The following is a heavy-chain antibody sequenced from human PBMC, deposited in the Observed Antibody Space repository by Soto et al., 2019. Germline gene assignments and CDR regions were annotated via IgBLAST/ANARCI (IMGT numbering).Heavy chain of an antibody. D-gene: IGHD6-6*01. Sequence: PSQTLSLTCAISWDSVSSNSAAWNWIRQSPSRGLEWLGRTYYRSKWYNDYAVSVKSRITINPDTSKNQFSLQLNSVTPEDTAVYYCGWWSHSSSSSHLGYYSSGMDVFGQGTTV. J-gene: IGHJ6*02. CDR1: WDSVSSNSAA. CDR3: GWWSHSSSSSHLGYYSSGMDV. CDR2: TYYRSKWYN. V-gene: IGHV6-1*01.